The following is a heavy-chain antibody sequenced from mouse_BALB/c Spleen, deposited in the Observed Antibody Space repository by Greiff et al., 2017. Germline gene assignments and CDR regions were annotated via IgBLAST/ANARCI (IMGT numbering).Heavy chain of an antibody. CDR3: ARFYYDYGTFFDY. Sequence: EVKLVDSGGGLVKPGGSLKLSCAASGFTFSSYTMSWVRQTPEKRLEWVATISSGGGNTYYPDSVKGRFTISRDNAKNNLYLQMSSLRSEDTALYYCARFYYDYGTFFDYWGQGTTLTVSS. V-gene: IGHV5-9*03. D-gene: IGHD2-4*01. CDR1: GFTFSSYT. J-gene: IGHJ2*01. CDR2: ISSGGGNT.